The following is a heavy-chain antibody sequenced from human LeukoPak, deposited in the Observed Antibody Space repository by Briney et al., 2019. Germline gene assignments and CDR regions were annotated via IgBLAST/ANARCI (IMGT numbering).Heavy chain of an antibody. CDR3: VGEGSGWEPADY. D-gene: IGHD1-26*01. CDR2: IYSGGST. CDR1: GFTVSSNY. Sequence: GGSLRLSCAASGFTVSSNYMSWVRQAPGKGLEWVSVIYSGGSTYYADSVKGRFTISRDNSKNTLYLQMNSLRAEDTAVYYCVGEGSGWEPADYWGQGTLVTVSS. V-gene: IGHV3-66*01. J-gene: IGHJ4*02.